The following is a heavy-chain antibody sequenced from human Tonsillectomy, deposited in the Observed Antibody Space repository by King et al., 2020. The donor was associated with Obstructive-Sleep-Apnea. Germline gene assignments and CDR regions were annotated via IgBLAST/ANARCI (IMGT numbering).Heavy chain of an antibody. V-gene: IGHV3-9*01. CDR2: ISWNSDNI. CDR3: AKDISSAWAYYFDN. CDR1: GFTFDDYV. J-gene: IGHJ4*02. Sequence: QLVQSGGALVQPGTSLRLSCAASGFTFDDYVLHWVRQVPGKGLEWVSGISWNSDNIGYADSVKGRFTISRDNAKNSLFLQMNSLRTDDTALYYCAKDISSAWAYYFDNWGQGTLVTVSS. D-gene: IGHD2/OR15-2a*01.